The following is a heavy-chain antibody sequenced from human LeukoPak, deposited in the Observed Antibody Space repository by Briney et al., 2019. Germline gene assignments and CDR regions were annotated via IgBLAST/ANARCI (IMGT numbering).Heavy chain of an antibody. D-gene: IGHD3-22*01. J-gene: IGHJ4*02. CDR3: GRGLGSYDSSELTWPMISF. Sequence: ASVKVSCKSSGYTFTNYEINWVRQATGQGLEWMGWMNPNREDTAYAQKFQGRISMTRSTSISTAYMELSSLRSEDTAVYYCGRGLGSYDSSELTWPMISFWGQGTVVTVSS. V-gene: IGHV1-8*01. CDR2: MNPNREDT. CDR1: GYTFTNYE.